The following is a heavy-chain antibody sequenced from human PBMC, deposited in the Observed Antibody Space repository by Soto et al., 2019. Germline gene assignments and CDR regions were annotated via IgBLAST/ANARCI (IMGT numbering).Heavy chain of an antibody. CDR1: GFTFSSYA. CDR3: AKRSPYYCDY. CDR2: IGISGNT. V-gene: IGHV3-23*01. J-gene: IGHJ4*02. D-gene: IGHD1-26*01. Sequence: PGGSLRLSCAASGFTFSSYAMSWVRQAPGKGLEWVSTIGISGNTYYADSVKGRFTISRDISKNTLYLQMNSLRAEDTALYYCAKRSPYYCDYWGQGTLVTVSS.